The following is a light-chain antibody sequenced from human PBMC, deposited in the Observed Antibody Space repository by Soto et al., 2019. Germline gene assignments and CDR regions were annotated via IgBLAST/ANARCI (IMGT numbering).Light chain of an antibody. Sequence: EIVLTQSPGTLSLSPGERATLSCRASQSVSSSYLAWYQQKPGQPPRLVMYATSSRATGIPARFSGSGSGTDFTLTISRLEPEDFAVYYCQQYDSSSWTFGQGTKVDIK. CDR2: ATS. CDR3: QQYDSSSWT. CDR1: QSVSSSY. J-gene: IGKJ1*01. V-gene: IGKV3-20*01.